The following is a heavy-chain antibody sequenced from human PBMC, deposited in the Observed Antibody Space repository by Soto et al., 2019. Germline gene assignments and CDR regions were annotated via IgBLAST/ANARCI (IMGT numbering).Heavy chain of an antibody. CDR3: AKRVTLMTTSNYGALDF. D-gene: IGHD3-16*01. Sequence: QITLKESGPTLVKPTQTLTLTCSLSGFSITTSGVGVAWVRQPPGKALEWLALTYWDDDNRYNPSLRTRLTNAKDASRNQVDLKMTNMDPADTATYYCAKRVTLMTTSNYGALDFWGQGALVTVPS. CDR1: GFSITTSGVG. V-gene: IGHV2-5*02. J-gene: IGHJ3*01. CDR2: TYWDDDN.